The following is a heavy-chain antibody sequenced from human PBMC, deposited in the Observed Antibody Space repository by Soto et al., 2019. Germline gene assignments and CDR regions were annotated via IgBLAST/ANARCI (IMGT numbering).Heavy chain of an antibody. CDR3: AKEGSSPSYYSDY. Sequence: GGSLRLSCAASGFTFSSCAMNWVRQAPGKGLEWVSTISGSGGSAYYADSVKGRFTISKDNSKNTLYLQMNSLRAEDTAVYFFAKEGSSPSYYSDYWGPGPLVTLAS. J-gene: IGHJ4*02. CDR2: ISGSGGSA. D-gene: IGHD6-19*01. CDR1: GFTFSSCA. V-gene: IGHV3-23*01.